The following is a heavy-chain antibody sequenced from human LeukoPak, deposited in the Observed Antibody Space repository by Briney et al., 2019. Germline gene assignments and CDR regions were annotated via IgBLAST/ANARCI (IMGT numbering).Heavy chain of an antibody. J-gene: IGHJ2*01. D-gene: IGHD3-3*01. V-gene: IGHV4-39*01. Sequence: SETLSLTCTVSGGSITSTTYSWGWIRQPPVTGLEWIGSIFYSGSTYYNPSLKSRVTISVDTSKNQFSLRLSSVTAADTAVYYCARHFSLWYFDLWGRGTLVTVSS. CDR3: ARHFSLWYFDL. CDR2: IFYSGST. CDR1: GGSITSTTYS.